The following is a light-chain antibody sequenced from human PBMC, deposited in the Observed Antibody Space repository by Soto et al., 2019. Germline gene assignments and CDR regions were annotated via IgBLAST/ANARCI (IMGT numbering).Light chain of an antibody. Sequence: IVLTQYPGTLSLSPGERATLSCRASQRVSSSYLAWYQQKPGQAPRLLIYGASSRATGIPDRFSGSGSGTAFTLTISRMEPEDFAVYYCQKYGSSPERTFGGGTKVEIK. CDR2: GAS. J-gene: IGKJ4*01. CDR3: QKYGSSPERT. CDR1: QRVSSSY. V-gene: IGKV3-20*01.